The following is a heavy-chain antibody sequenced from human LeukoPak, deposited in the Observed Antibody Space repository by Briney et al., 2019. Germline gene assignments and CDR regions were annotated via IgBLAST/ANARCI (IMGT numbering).Heavy chain of an antibody. J-gene: IGHJ4*02. V-gene: IGHV3-23*01. CDR2: VSSSVDRT. CDR3: AKRRETPYYCDY. Sequence: GRSLRLSCAAYGFTFSNYAMSWDRQPPGKGLEWVAVVSSSVDRTYCADSVKCRFTFSRDNFKNTLFLQMDSLRAEDTAVYFCAKRRETPYYCDYWGQGTLVTVSS. CDR1: GFTFSNYA. D-gene: IGHD5-24*01.